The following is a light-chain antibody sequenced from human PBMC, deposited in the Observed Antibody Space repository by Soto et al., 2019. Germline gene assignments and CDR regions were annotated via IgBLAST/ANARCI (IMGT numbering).Light chain of an antibody. V-gene: IGLV2-14*01. J-gene: IGLJ1*01. CDR3: SSYTTSNTRQIV. CDR1: SSDVGGYNY. Sequence: SALTQPASVSGSPGQSITISCTGTSSDVGGYNYVSWNQQHPGKAPKFMIYDVSNRPSGVSNRFSGSKSGNTASLTISGLQAEDEADYYRSSYTTSNTRQIVFGTGTKVTVL. CDR2: DVS.